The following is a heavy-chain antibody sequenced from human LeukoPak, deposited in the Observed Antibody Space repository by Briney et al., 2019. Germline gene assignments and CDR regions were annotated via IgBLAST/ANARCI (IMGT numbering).Heavy chain of an antibody. V-gene: IGHV3-73*01. CDR1: GFTFSGSA. Sequence: PGGSLRLSCAASGFTFSGSAMRWVRQASGKGLEWVGRIRSRANSYSTAYAASGKGRFTISRDDSKNTSYLQMNSLKTEDTAVYYCPSPPQPGLPRGYYYYMDVWGKGTTVTVSS. D-gene: IGHD4-11*01. CDR2: IRSRANSYST. CDR3: PSPPQPGLPRGYYYYMDV. J-gene: IGHJ6*03.